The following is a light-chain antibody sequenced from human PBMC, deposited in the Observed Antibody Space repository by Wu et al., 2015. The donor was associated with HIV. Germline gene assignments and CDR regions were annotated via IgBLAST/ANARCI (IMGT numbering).Light chain of an antibody. V-gene: IGKV3-20*01. CDR1: QSVSNN. J-gene: IGKJ2*03. CDR3: QQYGSSPLYS. Sequence: EIVMTQSPATLSVSPGERATLSCRASQSVSNNLAWYQQKPGQAPRLLIYGASSRATGIPDRFSGSGSGTDFTLTISRLEPEDFAVYYCQQYGSSPLYSFGQGTKLEIK. CDR2: GAS.